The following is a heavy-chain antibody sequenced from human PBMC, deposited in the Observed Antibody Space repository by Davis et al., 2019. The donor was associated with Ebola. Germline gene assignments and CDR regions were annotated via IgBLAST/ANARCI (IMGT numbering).Heavy chain of an antibody. V-gene: IGHV3-74*01. Sequence: GESLKISCAASGFTFSNHWMHWVRQAPGKGLVWVSRIKTDGSVTGYADSVKGRFTISRDNAKNTLYLEMSSLRVEDTAVYYCTRDFDWDGGYWGRGTLVTVSS. J-gene: IGHJ4*02. CDR2: IKTDGSVT. D-gene: IGHD3-16*01. CDR3: TRDFDWDGGY. CDR1: GFTFSNHW.